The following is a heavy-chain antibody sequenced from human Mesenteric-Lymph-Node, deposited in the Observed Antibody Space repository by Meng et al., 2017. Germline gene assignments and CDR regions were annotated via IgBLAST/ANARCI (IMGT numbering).Heavy chain of an antibody. CDR2: ISTGGETI. D-gene: IGHD6-19*01. Sequence: GESLKISCAASGFSFSDYEMNWVRQAPGKGLEWVSYISTGGETIVYADSVKGRFTISRDNAQNSLYLQINSLTAEDTAIYYCARDKGSGWSEEESGFDYWGQGTLVTVSS. V-gene: IGHV3-48*03. J-gene: IGHJ4*02. CDR3: ARDKGSGWSEEESGFDY. CDR1: GFSFSDYE.